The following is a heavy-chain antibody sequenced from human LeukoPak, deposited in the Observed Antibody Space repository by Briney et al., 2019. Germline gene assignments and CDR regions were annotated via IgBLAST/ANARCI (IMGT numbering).Heavy chain of an antibody. J-gene: IGHJ3*02. V-gene: IGHV3-30*12. CDR1: GFTFSSSG. Sequence: GGSLRLSCAASGFTFSSSGMHWVRQAPGKGLEWVAVISYDGSNKYYADSVKGRFTISRDNSKNTLYLQMNSLRAEDTAVYYCARDRQYGSGYPNDAFDIWGQGTMVTVSS. D-gene: IGHD5-12*01. CDR2: ISYDGSNK. CDR3: ARDRQYGSGYPNDAFDI.